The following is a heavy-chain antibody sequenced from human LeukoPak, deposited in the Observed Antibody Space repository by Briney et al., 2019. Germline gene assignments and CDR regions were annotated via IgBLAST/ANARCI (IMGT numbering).Heavy chain of an antibody. CDR3: ARAELVRGVPFDY. Sequence: SETLSLTCTVSGYSISSGYYWGWIRQPPGKGLEWIGSIYHSGSTYYNPSLKSRVTISVDTSKNQFSLKLSSVTAADTAVYYCARAELVRGVPFDYWGQGTLVTVSS. D-gene: IGHD3-10*01. V-gene: IGHV4-38-2*02. J-gene: IGHJ4*02. CDR2: IYHSGST. CDR1: GYSISSGYY.